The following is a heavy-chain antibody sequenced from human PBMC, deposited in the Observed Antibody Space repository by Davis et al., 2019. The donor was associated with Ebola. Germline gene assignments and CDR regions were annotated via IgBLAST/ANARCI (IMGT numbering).Heavy chain of an antibody. V-gene: IGHV3-7*03. CDR1: GFTFSSYW. J-gene: IGHJ4*02. D-gene: IGHD6-19*01. CDR3: ASLPYSSGWSLDY. Sequence: GESLKISCAASGFTFSSYWMSWVRQAPGKGLEWVANIKQDGSEKYYMDSVKGRFTISRDNTKNSLYLQMNSLRAEDTAVYYCASLPYSSGWSLDYWGQGTLVTVSS. CDR2: IKQDGSEK.